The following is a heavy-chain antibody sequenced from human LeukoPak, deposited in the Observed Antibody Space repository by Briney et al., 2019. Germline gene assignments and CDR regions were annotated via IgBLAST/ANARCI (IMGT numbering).Heavy chain of an antibody. V-gene: IGHV4-59*12. D-gene: IGHD3-10*01. CDR2: IDYSGTT. CDR1: GGSISSYY. Sequence: SETLSLTCTVSGGSISSYYWSWIRQPPGKGLEWIGYIDYSGTTNYNPSLKSRVTISVDTSKNQFSLKLDSVTPEDTAVYYCAREGYYGSGLLYCFDCWGQGTLVTVSS. J-gene: IGHJ4*02. CDR3: AREGYYGSGLLYCFDC.